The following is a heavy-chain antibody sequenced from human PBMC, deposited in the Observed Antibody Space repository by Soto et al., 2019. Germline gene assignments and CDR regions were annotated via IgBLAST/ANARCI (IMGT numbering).Heavy chain of an antibody. Sequence: QTLSLTCAISGDSVSSNSAAWNWIRQSPSRGLEWLGRTYYRSKWYNDYAVSVKSRITINPDTSKNQFSLQLNSVTPEDTAVYYCARDLPPHIAVAGLFDYWGQGTLVTVSS. CDR1: GDSVSSNSAA. CDR2: TYYRSKWYN. D-gene: IGHD6-19*01. CDR3: ARDLPPHIAVAGLFDY. J-gene: IGHJ4*02. V-gene: IGHV6-1*01.